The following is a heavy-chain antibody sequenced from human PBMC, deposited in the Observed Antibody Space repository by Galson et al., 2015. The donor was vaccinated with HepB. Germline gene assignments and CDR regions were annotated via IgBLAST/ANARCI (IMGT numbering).Heavy chain of an antibody. CDR2: ISGSGGST. CDR1: GFTFSSYA. D-gene: IGHD3-10*01. CDR3: AKGGRVLLWKGIDY. J-gene: IGHJ4*02. V-gene: IGHV3-23*01. Sequence: SLRLSCAASGFTFSSYAMSWVRQAPGKGLEWVSAISGSGGSTYYADSVKGRFTISRDNSKNTLYLQMNSLRAEDTAVYYCAKGGRVLLWKGIDYWGQGTLVTVPS.